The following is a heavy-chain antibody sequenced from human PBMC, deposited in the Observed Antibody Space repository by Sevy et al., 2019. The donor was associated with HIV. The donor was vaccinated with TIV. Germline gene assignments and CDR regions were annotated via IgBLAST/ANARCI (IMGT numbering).Heavy chain of an antibody. V-gene: IGHV3-13*01. J-gene: IGHJ6*02. CDR3: ARGGPEGYYDYGLDV. CDR2: IGYAGDI. Sequence: GGSLRLSCAASGFTFSKYDVHWVRQVSGKSLEWVSGIGYAGDIYYLDSVKGRFTISRENAKNSLYLEMNSLRAGDTALYYCARGGPEGYYDYGLDVWGQGTTVTVSS. D-gene: IGHD5-12*01. CDR1: GFTFSKYD.